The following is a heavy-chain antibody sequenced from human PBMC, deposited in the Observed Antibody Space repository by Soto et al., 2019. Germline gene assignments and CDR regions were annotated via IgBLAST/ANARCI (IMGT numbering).Heavy chain of an antibody. CDR1: GYIFVNYG. V-gene: IGHV1-18*01. Sequence: QVQLVQSGDEVRKPGSSVKVSCKASGYIFVNYGIAWVRQAPGQGLEWMGWISPYSGNTHYASKVQGRLTTTTDTPTTAADMAPRNLTSDDTAVYYCALMDNYVTPTPQDACGQGTTLTVSS. D-gene: IGHD3-16*01. CDR2: ISPYSGNT. J-gene: IGHJ6*02. CDR3: ALMDNYVTPTPQDA.